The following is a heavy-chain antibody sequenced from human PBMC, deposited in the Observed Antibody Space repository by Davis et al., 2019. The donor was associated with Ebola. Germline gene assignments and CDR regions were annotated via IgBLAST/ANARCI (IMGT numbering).Heavy chain of an antibody. CDR3: AADSDYPILSPASYYYYGMDV. CDR2: IYSGGST. J-gene: IGHJ6*02. V-gene: IGHV3-53*01. D-gene: IGHD3-9*01. CDR1: GFTVSSNY. Sequence: GESLKISCAASGFTVSSNYMSWVRQAPGKGLEWVSVIYSGGSTYYADSVKGRFTISRDNSKNTLYLQMNSLRAEDTAVYYCAADSDYPILSPASYYYYGMDVWGQGTTVTVSS.